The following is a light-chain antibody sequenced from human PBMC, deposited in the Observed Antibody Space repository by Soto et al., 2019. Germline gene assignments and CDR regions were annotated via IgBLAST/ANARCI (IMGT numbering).Light chain of an antibody. CDR1: SSDVGGYNY. Sequence: QSALSQPASVSGSPGQSITISCTGTSSDVGGYNYVSWYQQHPGKAPKLMIYDGSNRPSGVSNRFSGSKSGNTASLTISGLQAEDEADYYCSSYTSSSTVVFGGRTKLTLL. V-gene: IGLV2-14*01. CDR3: SSYTSSSTVV. J-gene: IGLJ2*01. CDR2: DGS.